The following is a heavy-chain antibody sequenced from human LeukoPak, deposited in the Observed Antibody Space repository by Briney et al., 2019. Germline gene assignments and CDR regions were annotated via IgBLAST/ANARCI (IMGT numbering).Heavy chain of an antibody. Sequence: LSGGSLRLSCAASGFTFSSYAMSWVRQAPGKGLEWVSAISGSGGSTYYADSVKGRFTISRDNSKSTLYLQMNSLRAEDTAIYYCAKDLDIAAAHWGQGTLVTVSS. V-gene: IGHV3-23*01. D-gene: IGHD6-13*01. CDR2: ISGSGGST. CDR1: GFTFSSYA. CDR3: AKDLDIAAAH. J-gene: IGHJ4*02.